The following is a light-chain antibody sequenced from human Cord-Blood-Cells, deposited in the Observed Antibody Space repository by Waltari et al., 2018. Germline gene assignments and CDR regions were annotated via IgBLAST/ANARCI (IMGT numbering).Light chain of an antibody. CDR2: GAS. Sequence: EIVMTQSPATLSVSPGERATLSFRASQSVSSNLPWYQQKPGQAPRLLIYGASTRATGIPARFSGSGSGTEFTLTISSLQSEDFAVYYWQQYNNWPPYTFGQGTKLEIK. V-gene: IGKV3-15*01. CDR3: QQYNNWPPYT. J-gene: IGKJ2*01. CDR1: QSVSSN.